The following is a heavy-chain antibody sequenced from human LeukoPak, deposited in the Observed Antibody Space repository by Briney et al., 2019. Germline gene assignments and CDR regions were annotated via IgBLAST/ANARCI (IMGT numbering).Heavy chain of an antibody. CDR2: LIPIYGSA. CDR3: ARELREEMAPELETDAFDI. CDR1: GGSFTFTSHA. J-gene: IGHJ3*02. D-gene: IGHD5-24*01. Sequence: SVKVSCKASGGSFTFTSHAISWVRQAPGQGLEWMGGLIPIYGSANYAQKFQGRVTMTTDTSTSTIYMELRSLRFDDTAVYYCARELREEMAPELETDAFDIWGQGTMVTVSS. V-gene: IGHV1-69*05.